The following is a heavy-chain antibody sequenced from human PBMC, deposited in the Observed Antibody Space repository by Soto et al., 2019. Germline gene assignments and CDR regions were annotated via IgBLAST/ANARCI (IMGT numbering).Heavy chain of an antibody. D-gene: IGHD1-26*01. V-gene: IGHV4-28*01. J-gene: IGHJ4*02. CDR3: ARREIQGPIDY. Sequence: QVQLQESGPGLVKPSDTLSLTCAVSGYSISSSNWWGWIRQPPGKGLEWIGYIYYSGTTYYNPSLKSRVTMSVDTSKNQFSLKLTSVTAVDTAVSYSARREIQGPIDYWGQVTLATVSS. CDR1: GYSISSSNW. CDR2: IYYSGTT.